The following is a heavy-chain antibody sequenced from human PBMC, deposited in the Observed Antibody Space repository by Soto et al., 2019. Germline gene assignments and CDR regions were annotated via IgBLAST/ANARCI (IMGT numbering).Heavy chain of an antibody. Sequence: ASVKVSCKASGGTFSSYAISWVRQAPGQGLEWMGGIIPIFGTANYAQKFQGRVTITADESTSTAYMELISLRSEDTAVYYCARAALVVVLAGGGDYCYRKDVSGQGTTVTVSS. CDR3: ARAALVVVLAGGGDYCYRKDV. J-gene: IGHJ6*02. CDR2: IIPIFGTA. D-gene: IGHD2-2*01. CDR1: GGTFSSYA. V-gene: IGHV1-69*13.